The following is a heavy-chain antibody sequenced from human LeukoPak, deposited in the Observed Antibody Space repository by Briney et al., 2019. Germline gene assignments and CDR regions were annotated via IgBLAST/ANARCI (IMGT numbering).Heavy chain of an antibody. V-gene: IGHV3-48*01. CDR2: ISSGSTTI. J-gene: IGHJ4*02. CDR3: ARDVEQWLVRVYYFDY. Sequence: GGSLRLSCATSGFTLSSYSMNWVRQAPGKGLEWVSYISSGSTTIYYADSVKGRFTISRDNAKNSLYLQMNSLRAEDTAVYYCARDVEQWLVRVYYFDYWGKGTLVTVSS. D-gene: IGHD6-19*01. CDR1: GFTLSSYS.